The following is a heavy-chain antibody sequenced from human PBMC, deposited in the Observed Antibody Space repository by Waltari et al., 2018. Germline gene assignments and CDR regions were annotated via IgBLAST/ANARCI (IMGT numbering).Heavy chain of an antibody. CDR3: ATARDEDTAMVYFDN. J-gene: IGHJ4*02. Sequence: EVKLVESGGGLVHPGGSLRLSCAASGFPVSTTPMRWVRQAPGKGLEWVSIIYPDGSPYNADSVEGRFTISRDISNNMLHLQMNSLRLEDSATYYCATARDEDTAMVYFDNWGQGTLVSVSS. CDR1: GFPVSTTP. V-gene: IGHV3-66*02. CDR2: IYPDGSP. D-gene: IGHD5-18*01.